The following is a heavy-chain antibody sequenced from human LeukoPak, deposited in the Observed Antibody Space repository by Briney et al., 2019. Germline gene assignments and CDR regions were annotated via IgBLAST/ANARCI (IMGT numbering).Heavy chain of an antibody. J-gene: IGHJ6*03. CDR2: IYYSGST. CDR1: GVSISGHY. D-gene: IGHD3-3*01. V-gene: IGHV4-59*11. Sequence: PSETLSLTCSVSGVSISGHYWSWIRQPPGKGLEWIGSIYYSGSTTYSPSLKSRVTMSVDTAKSQFSLRLSSVTAADTAVYYCAREARDFGVVSRDYYYYMDVWGKGTTVTVSS. CDR3: AREARDFGVVSRDYYYYMDV.